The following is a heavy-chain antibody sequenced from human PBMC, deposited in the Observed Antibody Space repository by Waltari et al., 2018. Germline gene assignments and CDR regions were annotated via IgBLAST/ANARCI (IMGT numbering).Heavy chain of an antibody. Sequence: QPQLQESGPGLEKPSETLSLTCTVSGGSITTRSYHWAWIRQTPGKGLGWIGSIHISVSTYYNPSLRSRVTMSVYTSNNQFSLKLTSVTAADTAVYYCARQPPTTVPTPRSPFDTWGQGTMVSVSS. CDR1: GGSITTRSYH. V-gene: IGHV4-39*07. J-gene: IGHJ3*02. D-gene: IGHD4-17*01. CDR2: IHISVST. CDR3: ARQPPTTVPTPRSPFDT.